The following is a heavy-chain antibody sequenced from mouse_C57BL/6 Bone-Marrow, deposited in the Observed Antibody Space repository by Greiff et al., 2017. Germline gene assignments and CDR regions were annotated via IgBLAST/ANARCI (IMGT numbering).Heavy chain of an antibody. CDR2: IDPSDSYT. CDR1: GYTFTSYW. J-gene: IGHJ4*01. V-gene: IGHV1-69*01. CDR3: ARPGYDGYYAMDY. Sequence: QVQLQQPGAELVMPGASVKLSCKASGYTFTSYWMHWVKQRPGQGLEWIGEIDPSDSYTNYNQKFKGKSTLTVDKSSSTAYMQLSSLTSEDSAVYYCARPGYDGYYAMDYWGQGTSVTVSS. D-gene: IGHD2-2*01.